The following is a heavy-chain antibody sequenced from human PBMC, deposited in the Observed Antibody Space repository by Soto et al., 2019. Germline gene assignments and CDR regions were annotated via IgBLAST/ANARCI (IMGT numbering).Heavy chain of an antibody. CDR1: GGSISSYY. D-gene: IGHD2-2*01. Sequence: SETLSLTCTVSGGSISSYYWSWIRQPPGKGLEWIGYIYYSGSTNYNPSLKSRVTISVDTSKNQFSLKLSSVTAADTAVYYCARDFPFRSSTSCSRNRFDPWGQGTLVTVSS. J-gene: IGHJ5*02. CDR3: ARDFPFRSSTSCSRNRFDP. CDR2: IYYSGST. V-gene: IGHV4-59*01.